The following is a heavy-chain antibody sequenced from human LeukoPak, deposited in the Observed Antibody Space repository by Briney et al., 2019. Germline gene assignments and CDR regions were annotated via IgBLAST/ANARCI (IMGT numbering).Heavy chain of an antibody. CDR2: INPSGGST. CDR3: ARERTPRRGTAMVISY. D-gene: IGHD5-18*01. V-gene: IGHV1-46*01. J-gene: IGHJ4*02. CDR1: GYTFTSYY. Sequence: ASVKVSCKASGYTFTSYYMHWVRQAPGQGLEWMGIINPSGGSTSYAQKFQGRVTMTRDTSTSTVYMELSSLRSEDTAVYYCARERTPRRGTAMVISYWGQGTLVTVSS.